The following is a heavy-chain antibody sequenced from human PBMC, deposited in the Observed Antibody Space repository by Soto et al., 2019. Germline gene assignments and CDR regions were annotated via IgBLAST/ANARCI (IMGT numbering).Heavy chain of an antibody. CDR3: ARRKERSGPHYFDY. D-gene: IGHD6-25*01. V-gene: IGHV1-8*02. CDR2: MNPSNGNT. CDR1: GGTFSSYA. J-gene: IGHJ4*02. Sequence: ASVKVSCKASGGTFSSYAISWVRQAPGQGLEWMGWMNPSNGNTGYAQKFQGRVTMTRNTSISTAYMELSSLRSEDTAVYYCARRKERSGPHYFDYWGQGSPVTVSS.